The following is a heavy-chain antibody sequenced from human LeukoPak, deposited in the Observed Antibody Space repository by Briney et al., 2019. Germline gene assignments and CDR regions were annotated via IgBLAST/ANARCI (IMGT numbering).Heavy chain of an antibody. CDR2: ISSSSSYI. D-gene: IGHD1-26*01. V-gene: IGHV3-21*04. CDR1: GFTFSSYS. J-gene: IGHJ4*02. Sequence: GGSLRLSCAASGFTFSSYSMNWVRQAPGKGLEWVSSISSSSSYIYYADSVKGRFTISRDNAKNSLYLQMTSLRAEDTALYYCAKDIGTGSYYHFDYWGQGTLVTVSS. CDR3: AKDIGTGSYYHFDY.